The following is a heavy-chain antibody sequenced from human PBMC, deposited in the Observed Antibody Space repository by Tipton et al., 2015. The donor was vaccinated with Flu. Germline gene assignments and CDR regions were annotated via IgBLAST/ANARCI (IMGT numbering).Heavy chain of an antibody. CDR2: IYYSGST. CDR3: ARLSMVRAVDY. V-gene: IGHV4-59*08. D-gene: IGHD3-10*01. CDR1: GGSISSYY. Sequence: TLSLTCTVSGGSISSYYWSWIRQPPGKGLERIGYIYYSGSTNYNPSLKSRVTISVDTSKNQFSLKLSSVTAADTAVYYCARLSMVRAVDYWGQGTLVTVSS. J-gene: IGHJ4*02.